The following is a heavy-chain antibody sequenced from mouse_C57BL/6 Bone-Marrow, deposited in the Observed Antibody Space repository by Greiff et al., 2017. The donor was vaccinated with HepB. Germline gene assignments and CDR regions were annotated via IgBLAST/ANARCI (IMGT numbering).Heavy chain of an antibody. Sequence: DVKLVESGGGLVQPGGSLSLSCAASGFTFTDYYMSWVRQPPGKALEWLGFIRNKANGYTTEYSASVKGRFTISRDNSQSILYRQMNALRAEDSATYYCARWGYSNFFAYWGQGTLVTVSA. CDR3: ARWGYSNFFAY. CDR2: IRNKANGYTT. V-gene: IGHV7-3*01. J-gene: IGHJ3*01. D-gene: IGHD2-5*01. CDR1: GFTFTDYY.